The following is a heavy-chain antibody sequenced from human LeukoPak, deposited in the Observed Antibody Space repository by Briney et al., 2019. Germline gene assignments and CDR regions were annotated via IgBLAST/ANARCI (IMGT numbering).Heavy chain of an antibody. CDR2: IRSKAYGGTT. CDR3: TRTDDYGDYPGIN. D-gene: IGHD4-17*01. CDR1: GFTFSSYS. J-gene: IGHJ4*02. V-gene: IGHV3-49*04. Sequence: GGSLRLSCAASGFTFSSYSMNWVRQAPGKGLEWVGFIRSKAYGGTTEYAASVKGRFTISRDDSKSIAYLQMNSLKTEDAAVYYCTRTDDYGDYPGINWGQGTLVTVSS.